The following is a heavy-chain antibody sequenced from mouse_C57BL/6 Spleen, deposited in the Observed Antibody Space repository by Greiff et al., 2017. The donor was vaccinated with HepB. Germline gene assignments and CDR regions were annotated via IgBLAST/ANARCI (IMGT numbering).Heavy chain of an antibody. Sequence: EVHLVESGGGLVKPGGSLKLSCAASGFTFSSYAMSWVRQTPEKRLEWVATISDGGSYTYYPDNVKGRVTISRDNAKNNLYLQMSHLKSEDTAMYYCARDGVLRHWYFEVWGTGTTVTVSS. J-gene: IGHJ1*03. CDR1: GFTFSSYA. V-gene: IGHV5-4*01. CDR3: ARDGVLRHWYFEV. CDR2: ISDGGSYT. D-gene: IGHD1-2*01.